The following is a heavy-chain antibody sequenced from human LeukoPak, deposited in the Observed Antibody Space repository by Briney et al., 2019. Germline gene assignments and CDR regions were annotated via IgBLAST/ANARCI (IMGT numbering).Heavy chain of an antibody. J-gene: IGHJ4*02. Sequence: PGGSLRLSCAASGFTFSSYGKHCLRQAPGKGLEWVAVIWYDGSNKNYADSVKGRFTISRDNSKNTVYLQVNSLRAEDMAVYYCATDDCSGGSCYHDYWGQGTLVTVSS. D-gene: IGHD2-15*01. CDR2: IWYDGSNK. CDR3: ATDDCSGGSCYHDY. CDR1: GFTFSSYG. V-gene: IGHV3-33*01.